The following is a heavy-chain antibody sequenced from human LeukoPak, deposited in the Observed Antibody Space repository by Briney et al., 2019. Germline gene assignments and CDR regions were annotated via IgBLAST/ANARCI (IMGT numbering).Heavy chain of an antibody. Sequence: GGSLRLSCAASGFTFSSYGMHWVRQAPGKGLEWVAVIWYDGSNKYYADSVKGRFTISRDNSKNTLYLQMNSLRAEDTTVYYCARGVGDYGGFRFDYWGQGTLVTVSS. CDR1: GFTFSSYG. CDR3: ARGVGDYGGFRFDY. V-gene: IGHV3-33*01. D-gene: IGHD4-23*01. J-gene: IGHJ4*02. CDR2: IWYDGSNK.